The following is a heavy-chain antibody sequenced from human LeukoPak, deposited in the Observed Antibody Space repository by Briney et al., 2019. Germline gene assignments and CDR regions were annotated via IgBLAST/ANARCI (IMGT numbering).Heavy chain of an antibody. Sequence: GESLQISCKGSGYSFTSYWIGWVRQMPGKGLEWMGIIYPGDSDTRYSPSFQGQVTISVDKSISTAYLQWSSLKASDTAMYYCARPARASSGYWTYWGQGTLVTVSS. CDR3: ARPARASSGYWTY. J-gene: IGHJ4*02. V-gene: IGHV5-51*01. CDR1: GYSFTSYW. D-gene: IGHD3-22*01. CDR2: IYPGDSDT.